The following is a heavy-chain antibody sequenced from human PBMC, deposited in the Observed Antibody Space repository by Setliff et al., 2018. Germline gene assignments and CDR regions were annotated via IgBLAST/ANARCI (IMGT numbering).Heavy chain of an antibody. CDR1: GGSISSSSYY. D-gene: IGHD1-26*01. CDR3: ASGGDSGSYFVATHDAFDI. V-gene: IGHV4-39*07. CDR2: IHYSGST. Sequence: SETLSLTCTVSGGSISSSSYYWGWIRQPPGKGLEWMGSIHYSGSTYYNPSLKSRVTISINTSKNPFSLKLSYVTAPDTAVYYCASGGDSGSYFVATHDAFDIWGQGTMVTVSS. J-gene: IGHJ3*02.